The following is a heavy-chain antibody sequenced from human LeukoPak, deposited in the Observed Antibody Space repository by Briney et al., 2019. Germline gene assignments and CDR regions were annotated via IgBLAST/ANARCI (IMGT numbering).Heavy chain of an antibody. CDR2: IYDSGNA. J-gene: IGHJ4*02. Sequence: SETLSLTCTVPGGSLTSSAYSSGWCRQPPGKGLDWTGHIYDSGNAYYNPSLKSRVTISVDTSKNQFSLKLNSVTAADTAVYYCARQYGPGYSSTWYFDYWGQGTLVTVSS. CDR1: GGSLTSSAYS. D-gene: IGHD6-13*01. CDR3: ARQYGPGYSSTWYFDY. V-gene: IGHV4-39*01.